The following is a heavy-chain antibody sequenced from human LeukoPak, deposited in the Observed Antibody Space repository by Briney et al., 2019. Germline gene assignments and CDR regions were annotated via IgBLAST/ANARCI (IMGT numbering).Heavy chain of an antibody. CDR3: ARHRHCSSTSCYTGGWDYYYYGMDV. V-gene: IGHV5-51*01. CDR2: IYPGDSDT. CDR1: GYSFTSYW. Sequence: GESLKISCKGSGYSFTSYWIGWVRQMPGKGLEWMGIIYPGDSDTRYSPSFQGQVTISADKSISTAYLQWSGLKASDTAMYYCARHRHCSSTSCYTGGWDYYYYGMDVWGQGTTVTVSS. D-gene: IGHD2-2*02. J-gene: IGHJ6*02.